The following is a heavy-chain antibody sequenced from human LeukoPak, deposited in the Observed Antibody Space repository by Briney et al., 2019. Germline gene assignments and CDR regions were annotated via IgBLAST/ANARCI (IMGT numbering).Heavy chain of an antibody. V-gene: IGHV4-34*01. CDR3: ARGPRWGIAARPHYFDY. CDR2: INHSGST. D-gene: IGHD6-6*01. J-gene: IGHJ4*02. Sequence: PSETLSLTCAVYGGSFSGYYWSWIRQPPGKGLEWIGEINHSGSTSYNPSLKSRVTISVDTSKNQFSLKLSSVTAADTAVYYCARGPRWGIAARPHYFDYWGQGTLVTVSS. CDR1: GGSFSGYY.